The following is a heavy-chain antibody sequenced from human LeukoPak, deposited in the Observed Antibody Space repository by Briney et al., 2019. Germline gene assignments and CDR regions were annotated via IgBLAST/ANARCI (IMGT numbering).Heavy chain of an antibody. V-gene: IGHV4-39*07. D-gene: IGHD3-10*01. Sequence: PSETLSLTCSVSGGSIGSGSFYWGWVRQPPGKGLEWIASIYLSGSTYYKPSLKSRVTISVDTSKNQFSLKLSSVTAADTAVYYCARAYYGSGSYTYFDYWGQGTLVTVSS. J-gene: IGHJ4*02. CDR3: ARAYYGSGSYTYFDY. CDR1: GGSIGSGSFY. CDR2: IYLSGST.